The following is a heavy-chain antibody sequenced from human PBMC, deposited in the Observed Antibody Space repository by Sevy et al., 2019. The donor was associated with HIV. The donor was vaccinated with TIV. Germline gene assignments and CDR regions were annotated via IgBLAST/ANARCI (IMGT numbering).Heavy chain of an antibody. J-gene: IGHJ6*02. D-gene: IGHD2-21*02. Sequence: GGSLRLSCAASGFTFSSHWMHWVRQAPGKGLVWVSRINSDGSSTSYADSVKGRFTISRDNAKNTLYLQMNSLRAEDTAVYYCARDRREQYCGGDCYSLYYYYYGMDVWGQGTTVTVSS. CDR2: INSDGSST. CDR1: GFTFSSHW. CDR3: ARDRREQYCGGDCYSLYYYYYGMDV. V-gene: IGHV3-74*01.